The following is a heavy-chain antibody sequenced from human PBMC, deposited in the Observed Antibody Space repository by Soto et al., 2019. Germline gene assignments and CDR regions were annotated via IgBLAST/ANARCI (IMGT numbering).Heavy chain of an antibody. J-gene: IGHJ4*02. CDR3: AKERLGRGFDY. V-gene: IGHV3-23*01. Sequence: EVQLLESGGDLVQPGGSLRLSCAASGFTFSNYAMGWVRQAPGKGLEWVSTITSGGTTYYADSVKGRFTISRDNSKNTVDLQMNSLRADDTAVYYWAKERLGRGFDYWGQGTLVNVSS. D-gene: IGHD1-26*01. CDR2: ITSGGTT. CDR1: GFTFSNYA.